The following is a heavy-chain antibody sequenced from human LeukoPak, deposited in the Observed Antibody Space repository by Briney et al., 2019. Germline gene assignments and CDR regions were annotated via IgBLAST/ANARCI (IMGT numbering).Heavy chain of an antibody. CDR2: ISSSADTI. Sequence: PGGSLRLSCAASGFIFSSDEMTWVRQAPGKGLESASFISSSADTILYADSVKGRFTISRDNGKNALYLQMNSLRAEDTAVYYCTKERGSYWGQGTLVTVSS. CDR1: GFIFSSDE. CDR3: TKERGSY. V-gene: IGHV3-48*03. J-gene: IGHJ4*02.